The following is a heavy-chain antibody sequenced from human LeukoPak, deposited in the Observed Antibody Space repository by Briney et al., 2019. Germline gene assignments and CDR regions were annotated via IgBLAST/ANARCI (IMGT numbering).Heavy chain of an antibody. D-gene: IGHD2-2*01. V-gene: IGHV3-21*01. J-gene: IGHJ3*02. CDR3: ASRYCTSTNCYAFDI. CDR1: GFTFSSYS. Sequence: PGGSLRLSCAASGFTFSSYSMNWVRQAPGKRLEWVSSISSDSNYIFYADSVQGRFTISRDNAENSLFLQMNSLRAEDTAVYYCASRYCTSTNCYAFDIWGQGTMVTVSS. CDR2: ISSDSNYI.